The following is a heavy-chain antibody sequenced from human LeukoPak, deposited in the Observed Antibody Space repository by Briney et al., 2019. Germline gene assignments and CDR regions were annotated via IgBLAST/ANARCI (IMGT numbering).Heavy chain of an antibody. V-gene: IGHV3-48*03. D-gene: IGHD5-24*01. J-gene: IGHJ6*03. CDR3: ARDGMATITPNDYYYYMDV. CDR2: ISSSGSTI. CDR1: GFTFSSYE. Sequence: PGGSLRLSCAASGFTFSSYEMNWVRQAPGKGLEWVSYISSSGSTIYYADSVKGRFTISRDNAKNSLYLQMNSLRAEDTAVYYCARDGMATITPNDYYYYMDVWGKGTTVTVSS.